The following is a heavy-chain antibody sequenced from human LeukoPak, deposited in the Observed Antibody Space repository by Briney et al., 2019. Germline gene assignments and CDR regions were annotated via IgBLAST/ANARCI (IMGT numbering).Heavy chain of an antibody. CDR1: GASTSSRY. CDR2: IYNAKNT. V-gene: IGHV4-59*12. D-gene: IGHD3-22*01. CDR3: ARVSYYDSSGNRGAFDY. Sequence: SETLSLTCSASGASTSSRYLSWIRQFPGGTLEWIGDIYNAKNTKYNPSLTSGVTTSVDTSRNQFSLSLTSLTAADTAVYYCARVSYYDSSGNRGAFDYWGQGTLVTVSS. J-gene: IGHJ4*02.